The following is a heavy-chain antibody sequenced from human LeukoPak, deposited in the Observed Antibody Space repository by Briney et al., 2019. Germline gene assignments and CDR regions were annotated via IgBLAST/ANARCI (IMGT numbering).Heavy chain of an antibody. J-gene: IGHJ4*02. CDR1: GFTISTYG. CDR2: ISGGTT. V-gene: IGHV3-23*01. D-gene: IGHD3-10*01. Sequence: GGSLRLSCAASGFTISTYGMSWVRQAPGKGLEWVSSISGGTTYYADSVKGRFTISRDNSKNTVSLQMNSLRAEDTAVYYCAKSVYHSGNYWGQGTLVTVSA. CDR3: AKSVYHSGNY.